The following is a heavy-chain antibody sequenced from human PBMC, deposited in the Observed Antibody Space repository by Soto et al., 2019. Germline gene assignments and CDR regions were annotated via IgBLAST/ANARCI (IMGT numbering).Heavy chain of an antibody. J-gene: IGHJ6*02. CDR3: AKVIGGVYSGSYHYYYYYGMDV. CDR2: ISGSGGST. Sequence: GGSLRLSCAASGFTFSSYAMSWVRQAPGKGLEWVSAISGSGGSTYYADSVKGRFTISRDNSKNTLYLQMNSLRAEDTAVYYCAKVIGGVYSGSYHYYYYYGMDVWGQGTTVTVSS. CDR1: GFTFSSYA. V-gene: IGHV3-23*01. D-gene: IGHD1-26*01.